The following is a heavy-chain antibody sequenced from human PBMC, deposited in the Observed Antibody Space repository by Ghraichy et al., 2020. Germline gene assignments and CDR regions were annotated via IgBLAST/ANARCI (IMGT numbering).Heavy chain of an antibody. CDR2: ISGSGGST. J-gene: IGHJ4*02. V-gene: IGHV3-23*01. CDR3: AKGDDYVWGSYPFYDY. CDR1: GFTFSSYA. Sequence: SCAASGFTFSSYAMSWVRQAPGKGLEWVSAISGSGGSTYYADSVKGRFTISRDNSKNTLYLQMNSLRAEDTAVYYCAKGDDYVWGSYPFYDYWGQGTLVTVSS. D-gene: IGHD3-16*02.